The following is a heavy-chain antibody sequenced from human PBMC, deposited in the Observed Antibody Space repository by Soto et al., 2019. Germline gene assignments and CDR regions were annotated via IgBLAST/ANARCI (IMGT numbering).Heavy chain of an antibody. CDR2: ISGSGGST. CDR1: GFTFSSYA. J-gene: IGHJ4*02. CDR3: ANIGADILTGL. D-gene: IGHD3-9*01. V-gene: IGHV3-23*01. Sequence: GGSLRLSCAASGFTFSSYAMSWVRQAPGKGLEWVSAISGSGGSTYYADSVKGRFTISRDNSKNTLYLQMNSLRAEDTAVYYCANIGADILTGLWGQGTPVTVSS.